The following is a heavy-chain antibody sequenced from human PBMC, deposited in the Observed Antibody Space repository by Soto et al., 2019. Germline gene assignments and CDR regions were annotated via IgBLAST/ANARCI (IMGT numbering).Heavy chain of an antibody. CDR2: IYYSGST. CDR3: ARLFLPNDYGDYVNAFAI. J-gene: IGHJ3*02. D-gene: IGHD4-17*01. V-gene: IGHV4-59*08. CDR1: GGSISSYY. Sequence: SETLSLTCTVSGGSISSYYWSWIRQPPGKGLEWIGYIYYSGSTNYNPSLKSRVTISVDTSKNQFSLRLSSVTAADTAVYYCARLFLPNDYGDYVNAFAIWGQGTMVTVSS.